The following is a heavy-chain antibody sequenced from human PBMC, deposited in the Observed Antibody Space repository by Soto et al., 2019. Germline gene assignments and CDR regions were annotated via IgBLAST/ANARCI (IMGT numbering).Heavy chain of an antibody. D-gene: IGHD2-21*01. Sequence: SETLSLTCTVSGDSVTSDSYFWSWIRQPPGKGLEWIGNSYYSGYYSGSTNHNPSLKSRVTVSVDTSKNQFSLKLRSVTTADTAVYYCARDRGEFDAWGQGTPVTVSS. CDR3: ARDRGEFDA. CDR2: SYYSGYYSGST. CDR1: GDSVTSDSYF. V-gene: IGHV4-61*01. J-gene: IGHJ5*02.